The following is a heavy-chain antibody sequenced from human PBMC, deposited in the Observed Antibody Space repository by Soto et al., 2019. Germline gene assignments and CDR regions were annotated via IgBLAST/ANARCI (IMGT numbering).Heavy chain of an antibody. D-gene: IGHD3-10*01. V-gene: IGHV3-23*01. Sequence: DVQVLESGGDLVQPGGSLRLSCAASGFTFNSYAMSWVRQAPGKGLEWVSSVSAGGDMTYYSDSVKGRFTISRDNSNNALFLQMNSLRIEDTALYYCARGDRGGSGSPASYYYSGLDVWGQGTTVTV. CDR3: ARGDRGGSGSPASYYYSGLDV. CDR1: GFTFNSYA. J-gene: IGHJ6*02. CDR2: VSAGGDMT.